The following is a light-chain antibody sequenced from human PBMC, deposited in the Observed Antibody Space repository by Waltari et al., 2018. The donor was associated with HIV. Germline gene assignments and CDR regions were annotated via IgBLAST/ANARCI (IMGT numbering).Light chain of an antibody. V-gene: IGLV2-14*03. CDR1: SSEVGGYKY. J-gene: IGLJ1*01. CDR2: DVS. Sequence: QSALTQPASVSGSPGQSLTISSTGTSSEVGGYKYVSWYHQHPGKPPKLMIYDVSNRPSGVSNRFSGSKSGNTASLTISGLQAEDEADYYCSSYTSSSPYAFGTGTKVTVL. CDR3: SSYTSSSPYA.